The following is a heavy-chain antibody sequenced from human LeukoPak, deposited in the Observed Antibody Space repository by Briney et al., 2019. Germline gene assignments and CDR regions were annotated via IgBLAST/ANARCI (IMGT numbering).Heavy chain of an antibody. CDR2: INHSGST. CDR1: GGSIGSYY. D-gene: IGHD6-13*01. V-gene: IGHV4-34*01. Sequence: KSSETLSLTCTVSGGSIGSYYWSWIRQPPGKGLEWIGEINHSGSTNYNPSLKSRVTISVDTSKNQFSLKLSSVTAADTAVYYCATRNGYSSSWLDYWGQGTLVTVSS. J-gene: IGHJ4*02. CDR3: ATRNGYSSSWLDY.